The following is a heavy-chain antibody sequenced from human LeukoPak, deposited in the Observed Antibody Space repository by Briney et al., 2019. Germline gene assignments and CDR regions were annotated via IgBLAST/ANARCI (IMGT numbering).Heavy chain of an antibody. V-gene: IGHV1-69*06. J-gene: IGHJ4*02. CDR2: TITIFGRP. D-gene: IGHD3-16*01. CDR1: ADTFNSFA. CDR3: ASRWGGY. Sequence: SVKVSCKTSADTFNSFAITWVRQAPGQGLEWMGGTITIFGRPNYPQNFKGRVTITADSSTSTSYLELKSLTSEDTAVYFCASRWGGYWGQGTLVTVSP.